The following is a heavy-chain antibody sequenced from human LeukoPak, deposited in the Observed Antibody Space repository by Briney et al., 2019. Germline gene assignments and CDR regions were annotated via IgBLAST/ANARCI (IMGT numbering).Heavy chain of an antibody. CDR3: ARIWYFGDNNWRYFDY. V-gene: IGHV3-7*01. J-gene: IGHJ4*02. CDR1: GFTFSNYW. CDR2: IDPARSET. D-gene: IGHD1-20*01. Sequence: GGSLRLSCAPSGFTFSNYWMSWVRQAPGKGQEWVANIDPARSETQYLGSVNGRFTTSRDNAKNSLYLQMNSLRAEDTAIYYCARIWYFGDNNWRYFDYWGQGTLVTVSS.